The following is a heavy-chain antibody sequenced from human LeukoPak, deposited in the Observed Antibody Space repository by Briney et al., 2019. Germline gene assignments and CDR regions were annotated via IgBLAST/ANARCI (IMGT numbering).Heavy chain of an antibody. V-gene: IGHV4-59*01. CDR3: ARYSDDSSVDY. CDR1: GGSISSYY. CDR2: IHYSGST. J-gene: IGHJ4*02. Sequence: PSETLSLTCTVSGGSISSYYWSWIRQPPGKGLEWIGYIHYSGSTNYNPSLRSRVTISVDTSKNQFSLKLSSVTAADTAVYYCARYSDDSSVDYWGQGTLVTVSS. D-gene: IGHD3-22*01.